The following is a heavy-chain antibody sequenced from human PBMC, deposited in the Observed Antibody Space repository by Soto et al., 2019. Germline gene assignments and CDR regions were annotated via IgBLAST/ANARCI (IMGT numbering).Heavy chain of an antibody. Sequence: QVQLVESGGGLVKPGGSLRLSCAASGFTFSDYYMSWIRQAPGKGLEWVSYISSSGSTIYYADSVKGRFTISRDNAKNSLYLLMNSLRAEDTAVYYCARLDGNDYDSSGYYYYYYGMDVWGQGTTVTVSS. CDR2: ISSSGSTI. D-gene: IGHD3-22*01. V-gene: IGHV3-11*01. CDR3: ARLDGNDYDSSGYYYYYYGMDV. CDR1: GFTFSDYY. J-gene: IGHJ6*02.